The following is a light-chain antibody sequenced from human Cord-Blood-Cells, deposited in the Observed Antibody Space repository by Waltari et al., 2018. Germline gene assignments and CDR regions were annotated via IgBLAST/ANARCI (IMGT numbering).Light chain of an antibody. Sequence: QSALTQPASVSGSPGQSITISCTGTSSDVGGYNYVSWYQQHPGKAPKLMIYDVSNRTSGVSNRCAGSRSGNTASLTSSGLQAEDEADYYCSSYTSSSTLVFGTGTKVTVL. J-gene: IGLJ1*01. V-gene: IGLV2-14*01. CDR1: SSDVGGYNY. CDR2: DVS. CDR3: SSYTSSSTLV.